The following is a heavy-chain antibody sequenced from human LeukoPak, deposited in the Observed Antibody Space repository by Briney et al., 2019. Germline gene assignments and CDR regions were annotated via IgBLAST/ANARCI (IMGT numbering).Heavy chain of an antibody. D-gene: IGHD3-10*01. J-gene: IGHJ4*02. CDR2: ISWNSGSI. CDR1: GFTFDDYA. V-gene: IGHV3-9*03. Sequence: PGGSLRLSCAASGFTFDDYAMHWVRQAPGKGLEWVSGISWNSGSIVYADSVKGRFTISRDNAKNSLYLQMNSLRAEDMALYYCAKAKGSLLWFGELSLDYWGQGTLVTVSS. CDR3: AKAKGSLLWFGELSLDY.